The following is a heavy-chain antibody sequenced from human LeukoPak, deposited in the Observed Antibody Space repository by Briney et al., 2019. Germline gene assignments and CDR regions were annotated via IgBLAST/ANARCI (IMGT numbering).Heavy chain of an antibody. V-gene: IGHV3-21*01. CDR1: XFTXXNYN. CDR3: XXXXPXXXYXXSXXYXXYXXV. CDR2: ISTSSSYI. J-gene: IGHJ6*03. D-gene: IGHD1-26*01. Sequence: XFTXXNYNMNWVRQAPGKGLEWVSSISTSSSYIYYADSVKGRFTISRDNSKNTLYMQMNSLRAEDTAVYYXXXXXPXXXYXXSXXYXXYXXVWGKGTTVTISS.